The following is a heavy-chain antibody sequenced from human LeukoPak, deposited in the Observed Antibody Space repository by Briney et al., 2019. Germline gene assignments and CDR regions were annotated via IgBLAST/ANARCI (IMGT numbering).Heavy chain of an antibody. CDR3: ARQYYYGSESYRSWFFDY. CDR2: IYYGGST. CDR1: GGSISSSSYY. D-gene: IGHD3-10*01. Sequence: PSETLSLTCTVSGGSISSSSYYWGWIRQPPGKGLEWIGSIYYGGSTYHNPSLKSRVTISVDTSKNRFSLTLNSVTAADTAMYYCARQYYYGSESYRSWFFDYWGQGTLVTVSS. J-gene: IGHJ4*02. V-gene: IGHV4-39*07.